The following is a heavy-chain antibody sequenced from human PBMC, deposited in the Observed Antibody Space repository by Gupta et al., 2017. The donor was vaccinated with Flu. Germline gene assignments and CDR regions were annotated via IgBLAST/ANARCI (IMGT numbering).Heavy chain of an antibody. J-gene: IGHJ4*02. CDR2: ISASGGST. CDR3: AKVPYGIVAPGSVDY. CDR1: GFPFRSYA. D-gene: IGHD2-15*01. V-gene: IGHV3-23*01. Sequence: EVQLLESGGDLVQPVGSLRLSCAASGFPFRSYAMSWVRQAPGKGLEWVSGISASGGSTYYADSVKGRFSVSRDNSDDTLFLQMNSLRAEDTAKYYCAKVPYGIVAPGSVDYWGQGILVTVSS.